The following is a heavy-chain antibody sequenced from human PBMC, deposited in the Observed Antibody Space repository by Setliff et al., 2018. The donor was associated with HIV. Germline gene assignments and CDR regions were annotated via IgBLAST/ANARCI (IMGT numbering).Heavy chain of an antibody. D-gene: IGHD1-26*01. V-gene: IGHV1-69*02. J-gene: IGHJ3*02. CDR1: GGTFSSYT. Sequence: ASVKVSCKASGGTFSSYTISWVRQAPGQGLEWMGRIIPILGIANYAQKFQGRVTITADKSTSTAYMELSSLRSEDTAVYYCASLVSVGATSAFDIWGQGTMVTV. CDR3: ASLVSVGATSAFDI. CDR2: IIPILGIA.